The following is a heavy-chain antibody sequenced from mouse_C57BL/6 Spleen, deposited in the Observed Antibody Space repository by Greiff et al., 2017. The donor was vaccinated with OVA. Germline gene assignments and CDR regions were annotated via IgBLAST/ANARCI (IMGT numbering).Heavy chain of an antibody. CDR3: ARFGGSSYWYFDV. J-gene: IGHJ1*03. CDR2: IDPSDSDT. Sequence: QVHVKQPGAELVKPGASVKLSCKASGYTFTSYWMPWVKQRPGQGLEWIGEIDPSDSDTNYNQKFKGKATLTVDTSSSTAYMQLSSLTSEDSAVYYCARFGGSSYWYFDVWGTGTTVTVSS. CDR1: GYTFTSYW. V-gene: IGHV1-50*01. D-gene: IGHD1-1*01.